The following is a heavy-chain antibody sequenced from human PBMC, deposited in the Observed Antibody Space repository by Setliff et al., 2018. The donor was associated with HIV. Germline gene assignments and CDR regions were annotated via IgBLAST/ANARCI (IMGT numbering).Heavy chain of an antibody. V-gene: IGHV3-33*06. CDR2: IWSDGSNK. Sequence: GGSLRLSCAASGFTFSSYGMHWVRQAPGKGLEWVAVIWSDGSNKYYADSVKGRFTFSRDNGKNSLYLQMNSLRAEDTALYFCAKDGHRRSDYSNYDDYWGQGTLVTVSS. J-gene: IGHJ4*02. D-gene: IGHD4-4*01. CDR1: GFTFSSYG. CDR3: AKDGHRRSDYSNYDDY.